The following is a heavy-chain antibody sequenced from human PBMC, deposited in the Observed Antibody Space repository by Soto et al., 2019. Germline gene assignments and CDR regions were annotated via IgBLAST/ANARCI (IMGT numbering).Heavy chain of an antibody. Sequence: SETLSLTCTVSGGSISSGGYYWSWIRQHPGKGLEWIGYIYYSGSTYYNPSLKSRVTISVDTSKNQFSLKLSSVTAADTAVYYCASTVATPHYYCYGMDVWGQGTTVTVSS. CDR1: GGSISSGGYY. CDR2: IYYSGST. J-gene: IGHJ6*02. D-gene: IGHD5-12*01. CDR3: ASTVATPHYYCYGMDV. V-gene: IGHV4-31*03.